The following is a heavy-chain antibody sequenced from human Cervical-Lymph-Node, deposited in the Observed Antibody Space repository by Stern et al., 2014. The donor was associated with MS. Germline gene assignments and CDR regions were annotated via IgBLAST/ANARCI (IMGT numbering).Heavy chain of an antibody. CDR1: GYTLTELS. CDR2: FDPEDGAT. V-gene: IGHV1-24*01. CDR3: ATDRDDFRSGYSAPTKGYGLDV. D-gene: IGHD3-3*01. Sequence: VQLEESGAEVKKPGASVKVSCKVSGYTLTELSMHWVRQAPGKGLEWMGGFDPEDGATIYAQKFQGRVTMTEDTSTDTAYMELSSLRSEDTAVYYCATDRDDFRSGYSAPTKGYGLDVWGQGTTVTVTS. J-gene: IGHJ6*02.